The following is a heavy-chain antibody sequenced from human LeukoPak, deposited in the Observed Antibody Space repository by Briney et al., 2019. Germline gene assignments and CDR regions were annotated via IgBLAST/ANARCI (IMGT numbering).Heavy chain of an antibody. CDR2: IYYDGST. D-gene: IGHD1-26*01. CDR3: ATLSGARDY. CDR1: GASFSRSTYS. J-gene: IGHJ4*02. Sequence: SETLSLTCTVSGASFSRSTYSWVWIRQPPGKGLEWVGSIYYDGSTYYNPSLKSRVTISVDTSKNQFFLNLSSVTAADTAIYYCATLSGARDYWGQGTLVTVSS. V-gene: IGHV4-39*01.